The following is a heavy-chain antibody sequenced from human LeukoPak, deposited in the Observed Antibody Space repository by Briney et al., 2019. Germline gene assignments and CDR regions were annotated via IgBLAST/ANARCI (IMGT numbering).Heavy chain of an antibody. J-gene: IGHJ5*02. Sequence: PGGSLRLSCAASGFTFSNYAMNWVRQAPGKGLEWVSLISTSGNTHYADSVKGRFIISRDNSQSTLYLQMNSLREDDTAVYFCAKDLDSSSYYTSDPWGQGILVTVSS. CDR2: ISTSGNT. V-gene: IGHV3-23*01. CDR3: AKDLDSSSYYTSDP. CDR1: GFTFSNYA. D-gene: IGHD3-22*01.